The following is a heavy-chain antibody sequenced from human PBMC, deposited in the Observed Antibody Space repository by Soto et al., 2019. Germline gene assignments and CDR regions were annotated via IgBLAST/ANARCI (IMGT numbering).Heavy chain of an antibody. CDR2: INQDGSEK. J-gene: IGHJ4*02. V-gene: IGHV3-7*01. Sequence: EVQLVESGGGLVQPGGSLRLSCAASRLTFSNYWMNWVRQAPGKGLEWVANINQDGSEKFYVDSVKGRFTISRDNSKDSLYLQMNSLRDEDTAVYYCATLGVGNLGYWGQVTLVTVSS. CDR1: RLTFSNYW. CDR3: ATLGVGNLGY. D-gene: IGHD2-15*01.